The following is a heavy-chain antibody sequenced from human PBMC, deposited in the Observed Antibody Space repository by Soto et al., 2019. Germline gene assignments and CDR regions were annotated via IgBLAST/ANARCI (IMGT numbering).Heavy chain of an antibody. Sequence: EVQLLESGGGLVQPWGSLRLSCAASGFTFSNYAMSWVRQAPGKGLEWVSAISNSGGTTYYADSVKGRFTISRDNSKDTLHLQMNSLRAEDTAVYYCAKTPRQWLVYFDYWGQGTLVTVSS. CDR1: GFTFSNYA. D-gene: IGHD6-19*01. J-gene: IGHJ4*02. CDR2: ISNSGGTT. CDR3: AKTPRQWLVYFDY. V-gene: IGHV3-23*01.